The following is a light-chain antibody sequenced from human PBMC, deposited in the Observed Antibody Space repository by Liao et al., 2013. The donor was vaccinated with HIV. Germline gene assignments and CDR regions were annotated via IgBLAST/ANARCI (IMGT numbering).Light chain of an antibody. CDR2: RDG. J-gene: IGLJ1*01. CDR1: NIGSKD. V-gene: IGLV3-9*01. Sequence: SYELTQPLSVSVALGQTAKITCGGNNIGSKDVHWYQQKPGQAPVLVIYRDGSRPSGIPARFSGSNSGNTATLTITRTQAGDEADYYCQVWDSFSNHYVFGSMTQVTVL. CDR3: QVWDSFSNHYV.